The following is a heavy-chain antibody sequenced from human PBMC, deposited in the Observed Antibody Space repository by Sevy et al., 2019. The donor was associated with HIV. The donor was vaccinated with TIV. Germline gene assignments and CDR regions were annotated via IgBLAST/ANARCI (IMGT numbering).Heavy chain of an antibody. CDR2: IYSGGST. Sequence: GGSLRLSCAASGFTVSSNYMSWVRQAPGKGLEWVSVIYSGGSTYYGDSVKGRFTISRDNSKNTLYLQMNSLRAEDTAVYYCARDREAAAGTPYYYYMDVWGKGTTVTVSS. D-gene: IGHD6-13*01. J-gene: IGHJ6*03. CDR3: ARDREAAAGTPYYYYMDV. V-gene: IGHV3-53*01. CDR1: GFTVSSNY.